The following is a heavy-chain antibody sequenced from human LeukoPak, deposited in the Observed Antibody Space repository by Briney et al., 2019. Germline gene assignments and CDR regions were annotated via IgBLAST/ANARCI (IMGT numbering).Heavy chain of an antibody. CDR3: AREIIAAAGTWVFSNWFDP. J-gene: IGHJ5*02. CDR1: GYTFTSYY. Sequence: SCKASGYTFTSYYMHWVRQAPGKGLEWVAVISYDGSNKYYADSVKGRFTISRDNSKNTLYLQMNSLRAEDTAVYYCAREIIAAAGTWVFSNWFDPWGQGTLVTVSS. V-gene: IGHV3-30*04. CDR2: ISYDGSNK. D-gene: IGHD6-13*01.